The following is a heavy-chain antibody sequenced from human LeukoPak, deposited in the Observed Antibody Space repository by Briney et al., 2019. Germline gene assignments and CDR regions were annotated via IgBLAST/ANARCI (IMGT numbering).Heavy chain of an antibody. CDR3: ATVEMATSWPYYYYMDV. V-gene: IGHV3-21*01. D-gene: IGHD5-24*01. CDR2: ISGSSSYI. CDR1: GFTFSSYS. Sequence: PGGSLRLSCAASGFTFSSYSMNWVRQAPGKGLEWVSSISGSSSYIYYADSVKGRFTISRDNAKNSLYLQMNSLRAEDTAVYYCATVEMATSWPYYYYMDVWGKGTPVTVSS. J-gene: IGHJ6*03.